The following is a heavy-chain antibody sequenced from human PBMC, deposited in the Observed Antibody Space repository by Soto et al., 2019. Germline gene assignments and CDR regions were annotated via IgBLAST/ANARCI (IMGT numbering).Heavy chain of an antibody. J-gene: IGHJ3*02. D-gene: IGHD3-22*01. CDR2: IIPIFGTA. Sequence: SVKVSCKASGGTFSSYAISWVRQAPGQGLEWMGGIIPIFGTANYAQKFQGRVTITADESTSTAYMELSSLRSEDTAVYYCASYDSGGYSTVPHDAFDIWGQGTMVTVSS. V-gene: IGHV1-69*13. CDR1: GGTFSSYA. CDR3: ASYDSGGYSTVPHDAFDI.